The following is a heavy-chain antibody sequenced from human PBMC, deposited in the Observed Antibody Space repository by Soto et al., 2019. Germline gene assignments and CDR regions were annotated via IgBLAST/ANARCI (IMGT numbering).Heavy chain of an antibody. CDR3: PGYGY. CDR2: IYSGGST. J-gene: IGHJ4*02. CDR1: GFSVTANY. V-gene: IGHV3-53*01. Sequence: EVQVVESGGGLIQPGGSLRLSCEVSGFSVTANYMSWVRQAPGKGLEWVSVIYSGGSTYYIDSVKGRFSISRDISKTTLYLQMNSLRAEDPAVYYCPGYGYWGKGTLVTVSS. D-gene: IGHD5-12*01.